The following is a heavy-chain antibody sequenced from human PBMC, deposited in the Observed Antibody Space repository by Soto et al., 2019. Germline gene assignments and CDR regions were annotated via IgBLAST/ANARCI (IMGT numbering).Heavy chain of an antibody. D-gene: IGHD2-21*02. Sequence: GGSLRLSCAASGFNFNNFGMNWFRQTPGKGLEWVSSIRTSSSYIYYADSVKGRFTISRDNAKKSLYLEMSSLRVEDTAVYYCARDRAPFCGGDCGLVDVWGQGTSVTVSS. CDR1: GFNFNNFG. CDR2: IRTSSSYI. CDR3: ARDRAPFCGGDCGLVDV. J-gene: IGHJ6*02. V-gene: IGHV3-21*01.